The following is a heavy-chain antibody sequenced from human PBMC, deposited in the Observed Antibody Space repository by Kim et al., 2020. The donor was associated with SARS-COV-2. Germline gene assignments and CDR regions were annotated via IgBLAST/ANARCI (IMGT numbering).Heavy chain of an antibody. CDR1: GFTFSSYG. CDR3: AKDHYYDSSGYYPVDAFDI. J-gene: IGHJ3*02. D-gene: IGHD3-22*01. V-gene: IGHV3-30*18. Sequence: GGSLRLSCAASGFTFSSYGMHWVRQAPGKGLEWVAVISYDGSNKYYADSVKGRFTISRDNSKNTLYLQMNSLRAEDTAVYYCAKDHYYDSSGYYPVDAFDIWGQGTMVTVSS. CDR2: ISYDGSNK.